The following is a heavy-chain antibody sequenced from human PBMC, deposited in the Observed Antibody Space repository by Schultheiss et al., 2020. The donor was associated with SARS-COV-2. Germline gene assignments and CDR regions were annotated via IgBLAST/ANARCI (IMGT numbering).Heavy chain of an antibody. V-gene: IGHV1-18*01. CDR1: GGTFSSYA. D-gene: IGHD6-19*01. CDR3: ARVPRSPFGAVKQWLFDY. CDR2: ISAYNGNT. J-gene: IGHJ4*02. Sequence: ASVKVSCKASGGTFSSYAISWVRQAPGQGLEWMGWISAYNGNTNYAQKLQGRDTMTTDTSTSTAYMELRSLRSDDTAVYYCARVPRSPFGAVKQWLFDYWGQGALVTVAS.